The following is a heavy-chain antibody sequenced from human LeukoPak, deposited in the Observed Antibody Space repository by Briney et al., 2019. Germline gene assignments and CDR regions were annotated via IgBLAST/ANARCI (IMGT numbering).Heavy chain of an antibody. D-gene: IGHD2-15*01. CDR1: GGSISSYY. CDR2: IYYSGST. Sequence: SETLSLTCTVSGGSISSYYWSWIRQPPGKGLEWIGYIYYSGSTNYNPSLKSRVTISVDTSKNQFSLKLSSVTAADTAVYYCARDECSGGSCYPDWGQGTLVTVSS. J-gene: IGHJ4*02. CDR3: ARDECSGGSCYPD. V-gene: IGHV4-59*01.